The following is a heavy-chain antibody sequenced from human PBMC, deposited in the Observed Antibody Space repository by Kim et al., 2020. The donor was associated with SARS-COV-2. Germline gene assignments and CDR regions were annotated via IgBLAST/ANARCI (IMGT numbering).Heavy chain of an antibody. CDR3: TTHGIAAAGSFDY. Sequence: YAAPVKGRFTISRDDSKNTLYLQMNSLKTEDTAVYYCTTHGIAAAGSFDYWGQGTLVTVSS. J-gene: IGHJ4*02. V-gene: IGHV3-15*01. D-gene: IGHD6-13*01.